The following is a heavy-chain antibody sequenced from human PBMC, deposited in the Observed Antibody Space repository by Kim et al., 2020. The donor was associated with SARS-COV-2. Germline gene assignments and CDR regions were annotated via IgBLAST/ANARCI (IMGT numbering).Heavy chain of an antibody. CDR1: GFTFSSYD. V-gene: IGHV3-13*04. D-gene: IGHD3-16*01. CDR3: ARESLGGGQNDC. CDR2: IDTAGDT. Sequence: GGSLRLSCAASGFTFSSYDMHWVRQAAGKGLEWVSAIDTAGDTYYLGSVKGRFTISRDNAKKSLFLQMNSLRAGDTALYYCARESLGGGQNDCWGQGTLVTVSS. J-gene: IGHJ4*02.